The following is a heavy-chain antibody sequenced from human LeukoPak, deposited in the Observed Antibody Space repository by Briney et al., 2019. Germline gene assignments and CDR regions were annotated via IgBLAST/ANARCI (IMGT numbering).Heavy chain of an antibody. CDR1: GYTFTSYD. D-gene: IGHD6-13*01. Sequence: GASVKVSCKASGYTFTSYDIHWVRQATGQGLEWMGWMNPNSGNTGYAQKFQGRVTMTRNTSISTAYMELSSLRSEDTAVYYCVIGSSSWYNYFDPWGQGTLVTVSS. V-gene: IGHV1-8*01. CDR3: VIGSSSWYNYFDP. CDR2: MNPNSGNT. J-gene: IGHJ5*02.